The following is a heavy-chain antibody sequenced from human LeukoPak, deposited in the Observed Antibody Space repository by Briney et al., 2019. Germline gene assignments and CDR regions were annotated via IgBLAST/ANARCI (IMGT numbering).Heavy chain of an antibody. V-gene: IGHV3-30*02. CDR1: GFTFSSYG. J-gene: IGHJ3*02. CDR2: IRYGGSNK. D-gene: IGHD1-1*01. Sequence: GGSLRLSCAASGFTFSSYGMHWVRQAPGKGLEWVAFIRYGGSNKYYADSVKGRFTISRDNSKNTLYLQMNSLRAEDTAVYYCAKGIFANWNDDAFDIWGQGTMVTVSS. CDR3: AKGIFANWNDDAFDI.